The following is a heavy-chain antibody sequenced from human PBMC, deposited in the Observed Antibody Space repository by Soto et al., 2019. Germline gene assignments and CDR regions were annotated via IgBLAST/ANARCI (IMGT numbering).Heavy chain of an antibody. CDR1: EFTFSVYS. V-gene: IGHV3-21*02. CDR3: TRDRVKIRGGYYHYSGMDV. J-gene: IGHJ6*02. CDR2: ISSGSSYI. Sequence: DVQLEESGGGLVKPGGSLRLSCVASEFTFSVYSMNWVRQAPGKGLEWVSSISSGSSYIYYADSVKGRFTISRDNDKRSLFLHMISLRVDDTAVYYCTRDRVKIRGGYYHYSGMDVWGQGTTVTVSS. D-gene: IGHD3-10*01.